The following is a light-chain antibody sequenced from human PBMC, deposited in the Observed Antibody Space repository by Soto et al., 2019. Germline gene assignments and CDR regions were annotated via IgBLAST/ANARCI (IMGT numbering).Light chain of an antibody. J-gene: IGLJ3*02. Sequence: QLVLTQSPSASASLGASVKLTCTLSSGHSSYAIAWHQQQPEKGPRYLMKLNSDGSHSKGDGIPDRFSCSSSGAERYLTISSLQCEDEADYYCQTWGTGIRVFGGGTKLTVL. V-gene: IGLV4-69*01. CDR3: QTWGTGIRV. CDR1: SGHSSYA. CDR2: LNSDGSH.